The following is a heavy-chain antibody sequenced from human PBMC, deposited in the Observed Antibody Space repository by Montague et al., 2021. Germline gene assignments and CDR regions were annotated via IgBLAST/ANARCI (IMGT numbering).Heavy chain of an antibody. Sequence: SLRLSCAASGFTFSTYAMHWVRQAPGKGLEWVAVIWYDGGNTFYADSVKGRFTISRDNSKNTLYLQMNNLRAEDTAMYYCAREVAPGSGSKSVDYWGQGTLVTVSS. D-gene: IGHD3-10*01. CDR3: AREVAPGSGSKSVDY. CDR2: IWYDGGNT. CDR1: GFTFSTYA. V-gene: IGHV3-33*01. J-gene: IGHJ4*02.